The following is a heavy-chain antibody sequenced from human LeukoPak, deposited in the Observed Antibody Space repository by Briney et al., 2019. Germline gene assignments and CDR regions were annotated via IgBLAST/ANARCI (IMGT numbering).Heavy chain of an antibody. D-gene: IGHD3-10*01. Sequence: GGSLRLSCATSGFSFSNYAMNWVRQAPGKGLEWVSVISGSGGNTYYVDSVKGRFTISRDNSKNTLYLQMNSLRAEDTAVYYCAKRSVIMVEGPSYYYYGMDVWGQGTTVIVSS. CDR2: ISGSGGNT. J-gene: IGHJ6*02. V-gene: IGHV3-23*01. CDR3: AKRSVIMVEGPSYYYYGMDV. CDR1: GFSFSNYA.